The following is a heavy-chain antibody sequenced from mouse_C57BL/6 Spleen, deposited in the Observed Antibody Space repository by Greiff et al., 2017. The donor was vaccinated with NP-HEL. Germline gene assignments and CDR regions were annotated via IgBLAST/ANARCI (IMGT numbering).Heavy chain of an antibody. CDR1: GYTFTDYY. D-gene: IGHD2-3*01. CDR2: IYPGSGNT. V-gene: IGHV1-76*01. CDR3: ARGYDGYFDY. J-gene: IGHJ2*01. Sequence: VKLVESGAELVRPGASVKLSCKASGYTFTDYYINWVKQRPGQGLEWIARIYPGSGNTYYNEKFKGKATLTAEKSSSTTYMQLSSLTSEDSAVSFCARGYDGYFDYWGQGTTLTVSS.